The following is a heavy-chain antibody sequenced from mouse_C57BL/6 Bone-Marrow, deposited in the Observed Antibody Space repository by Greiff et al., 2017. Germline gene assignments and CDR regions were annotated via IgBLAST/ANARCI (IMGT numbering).Heavy chain of an antibody. V-gene: IGHV14-4*01. Sequence: VQLQQSGAELVRPGASVKLSCTASGFNIKDDYMHWVKQRPEQGLEWIGWIDPENGDTEYASKFQGKATITADTSSNTAYLQLSSLTSEDTASYYCTAPVTEVGATDFYSMDYWGQGTSVTVSS. CDR1: GFNIKDDY. CDR2: IDPENGDT. CDR3: TAPVTEVGATDFYSMDY. D-gene: IGHD1-1*01. J-gene: IGHJ4*01.